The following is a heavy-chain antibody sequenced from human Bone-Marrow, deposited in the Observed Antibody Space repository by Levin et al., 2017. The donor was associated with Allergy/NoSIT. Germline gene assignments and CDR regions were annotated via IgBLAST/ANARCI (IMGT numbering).Heavy chain of an antibody. D-gene: IGHD6-13*01. CDR1: GYTFTSYG. CDR2: ISAYNGNT. CDR3: AYSSSWYDHYYMDV. J-gene: IGHJ6*03. V-gene: IGHV1-18*01. Sequence: GESLKISCKASGYTFTSYGISWVRQAPGQGLEWMGWISAYNGNTNYAQKLQGRVTMTTDTSTSTAYMELRSLRSDDTAVYYCAYSSSWYDHYYMDVWGKGTTVTVSS.